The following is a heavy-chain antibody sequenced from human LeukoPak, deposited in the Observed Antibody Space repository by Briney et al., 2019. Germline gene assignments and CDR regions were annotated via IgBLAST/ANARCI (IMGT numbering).Heavy chain of an antibody. Sequence: GGSLRLSCAASGFTVSNYAMNWVRQAPGKGLEWVSVITGSGGYTDYADSVKGRFTISRDNAKNSLYLQMNSLRGEDTAVYYCARGRWFDPWGQGTLVTVSS. CDR1: GFTVSNYA. J-gene: IGHJ5*02. V-gene: IGHV3-23*01. CDR3: ARGRWFDP. CDR2: ITGSGGYT.